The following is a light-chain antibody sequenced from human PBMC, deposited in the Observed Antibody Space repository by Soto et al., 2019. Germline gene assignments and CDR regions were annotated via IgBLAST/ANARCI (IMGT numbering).Light chain of an antibody. CDR2: GAS. Sequence: EIVLTRSPGTLSLSPGERAILSCRASQSVSSNQLAWYQQKPGQAPRPLMYGASSRATGIPDRFSGSGSGTDFTLTISRLGPEDFAVYYCQQYAISWTFGQGTKVDIK. V-gene: IGKV3-20*01. J-gene: IGKJ1*01. CDR1: QSVSSNQ. CDR3: QQYAISWT.